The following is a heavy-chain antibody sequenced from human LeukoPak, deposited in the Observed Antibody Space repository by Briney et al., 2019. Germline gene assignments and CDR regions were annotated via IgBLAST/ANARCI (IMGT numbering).Heavy chain of an antibody. CDR1: GFTFSTFA. J-gene: IGHJ2*01. V-gene: IGHV3-23*01. D-gene: IGHD5-24*01. Sequence: GGSLRLSCAASGFTFSTFAMIWVRQPPGKGLEWVSSIFPSGDEIHYADSVRGRFTIFRDNSKSTLSLQMNSLRAEDTAIYYCARVRVEMATIHWYFDLWGRGTLVTVSS. CDR3: ARVRVEMATIHWYFDL. CDR2: IFPSGDEI.